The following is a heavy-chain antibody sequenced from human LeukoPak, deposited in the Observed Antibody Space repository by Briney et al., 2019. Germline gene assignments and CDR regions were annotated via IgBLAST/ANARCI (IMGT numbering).Heavy chain of an antibody. J-gene: IGHJ4*02. CDR2: ISPSGGST. V-gene: IGHV1-46*01. CDR3: ARGGKGNADGYNQALDY. D-gene: IGHD5-24*01. CDR1: GYTFTNYY. Sequence: ASVKVSCEASGYTFTNYYIHWVRQAPGQGLEWMGIISPSGGSTTYAQEFQGRVTMTRDTSTSTVYMELSSLRSEDTAVYYCARGGKGNADGYNQALDYWGQGTLVTVSS.